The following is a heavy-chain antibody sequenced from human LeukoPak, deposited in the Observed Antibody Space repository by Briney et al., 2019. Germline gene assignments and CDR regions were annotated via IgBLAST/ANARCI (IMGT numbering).Heavy chain of an antibody. CDR2: IKSKTDGGTT. CDR3: TTDPLFRKDDY. D-gene: IGHD3-10*01. Sequence: GGSLRLSCAASGFTFSSYSMNWVRQAPGKGLEWVGRIKSKTDGGTTDYAAPVKGRFTISRDDSKNTLYLQMNSLKTEDTAVYYCTTDPLFRKDDYWGQGTLVTVSS. CDR1: GFTFSSYS. V-gene: IGHV3-15*01. J-gene: IGHJ4*02.